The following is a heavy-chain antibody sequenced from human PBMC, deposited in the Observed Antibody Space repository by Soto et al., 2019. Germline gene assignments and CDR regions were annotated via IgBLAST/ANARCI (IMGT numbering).Heavy chain of an antibody. CDR3: AKDKSAALTPLFDY. CDR2: ISWDGGST. J-gene: IGHJ4*02. CDR1: GFTFDDYT. D-gene: IGHD6-6*01. V-gene: IGHV3-43*01. Sequence: GGSLRLSCAASGFTFDDYTMHWVRQAPEKGLEWVSLISWDGGSTYYVDSVKGRFTISRDNSKNSLYLQMNSLRTEDTALYYCAKDKSAALTPLFDYWGQGTLVTVSS.